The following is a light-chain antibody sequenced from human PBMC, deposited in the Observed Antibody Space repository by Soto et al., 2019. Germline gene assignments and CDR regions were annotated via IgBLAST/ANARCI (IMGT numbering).Light chain of an antibody. J-gene: IGKJ5*01. Sequence: IVLTQSPATLSVCARVRATLSCRASQSVSSNLAWHQQRPGQAPRLLIYGASTRATGVPARFSGGGSGTGFTLTIASLQSEDFAVYWCQQYNNWPLTFGPGTRLEIK. CDR2: GAS. CDR3: QQYNNWPLT. CDR1: QSVSSN. V-gene: IGKV3D-15*01.